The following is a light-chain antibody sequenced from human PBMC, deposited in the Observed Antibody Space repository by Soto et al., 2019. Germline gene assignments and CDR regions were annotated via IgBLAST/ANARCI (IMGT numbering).Light chain of an antibody. CDR1: NSDIESYDS. V-gene: IGLV2-14*01. J-gene: IGLJ2*01. CDR3: SSYSNSYTLL. Sequence: QSALTQPASVSGSPGQSITISCTGTNSDIESYDSVSWYQVLPGAAPRLLIYEVKSRPSGISTRFSGSKSGNTASLTISGLQAADEAEYYCSSYSNSYTLLFGGGTKLTVL. CDR2: EVK.